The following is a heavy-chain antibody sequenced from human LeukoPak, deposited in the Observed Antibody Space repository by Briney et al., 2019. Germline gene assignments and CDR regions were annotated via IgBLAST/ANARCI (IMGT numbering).Heavy chain of an antibody. CDR2: IWYDGSNK. CDR1: GFTFSSYG. V-gene: IGHV3-33*01. J-gene: IGHJ4*02. D-gene: IGHD3-3*01. Sequence: GRSLRLSCAASGFTFSSYGMHWVRQAPGKGLEWVAVIWYDGSNKYYADSVKGRFTISRDNSKNTLYLQMNSLRAEDTAVYYCARDLGYDFWSGYPRDYFDYWGQGTLDTVSS. CDR3: ARDLGYDFWSGYPRDYFDY.